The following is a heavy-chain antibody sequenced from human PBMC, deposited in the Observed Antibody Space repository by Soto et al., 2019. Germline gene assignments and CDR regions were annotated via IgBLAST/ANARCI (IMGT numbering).Heavy chain of an antibody. Sequence: SETLSLTCTVSGGSISSSSYYWGWIRQPPGKGLEWIGSIYYSGSTYYNPSLKSRVTISVDTSKSQFSLNVTSVTAADTAVYFCARGRYCLTGRCFPNWFDSWGQGALVTVSS. V-gene: IGHV4-39*01. CDR3: ARGRYCLTGRCFPNWFDS. J-gene: IGHJ5*01. CDR1: GGSISSSSYY. D-gene: IGHD7-27*01. CDR2: IYYSGST.